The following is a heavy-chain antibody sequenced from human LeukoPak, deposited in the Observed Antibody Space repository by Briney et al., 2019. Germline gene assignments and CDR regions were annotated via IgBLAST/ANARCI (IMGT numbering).Heavy chain of an antibody. J-gene: IGHJ6*02. V-gene: IGHV1-3*01. D-gene: IGHD2-15*01. Sequence: ASVKVSCKASGYTFTSYGISWVRQAPGQSLEWLGWINPGNGDTKYSQDFQGRVTINTDTSAATAYVELNSLTSEDTAVYYCARDRWHCRVNCDSVYYFALDVWGQGTTVTVSS. CDR1: GYTFTSYG. CDR3: ARDRWHCRVNCDSVYYFALDV. CDR2: INPGNGDT.